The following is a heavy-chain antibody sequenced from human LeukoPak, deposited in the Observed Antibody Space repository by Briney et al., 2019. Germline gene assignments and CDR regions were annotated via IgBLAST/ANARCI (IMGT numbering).Heavy chain of an antibody. D-gene: IGHD3-3*01. J-gene: IGHJ4*02. CDR3: ARDTQRITIFGVVPTGY. Sequence: ASVKVSCKASGYTFTSYGISWVRQAPGQGLEWMGWISAYNGNTNYAQKLQGRVTMTTDTSTSTAYMELRSLRSDDTAVYYCARDTQRITIFGVVPTGYWGQGTLVTASS. CDR2: ISAYNGNT. CDR1: GYTFTSYG. V-gene: IGHV1-18*01.